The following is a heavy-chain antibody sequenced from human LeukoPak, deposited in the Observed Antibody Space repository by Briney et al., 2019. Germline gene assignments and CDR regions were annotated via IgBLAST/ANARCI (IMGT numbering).Heavy chain of an antibody. J-gene: IGHJ5*02. D-gene: IGHD3-9*01. Sequence: GESLKISCKGSGYSFTSYWIGWVRQMPGKGLEWMGIIYPGDSDTRYSPSFQGQVTISGDKSISTAYLQWSSLKASDTAMYYCARSLIRYFDWSSSGWFDPWGQGTLVTVSS. CDR3: ARSLIRYFDWSSSGWFDP. V-gene: IGHV5-51*01. CDR2: IYPGDSDT. CDR1: GYSFTSYW.